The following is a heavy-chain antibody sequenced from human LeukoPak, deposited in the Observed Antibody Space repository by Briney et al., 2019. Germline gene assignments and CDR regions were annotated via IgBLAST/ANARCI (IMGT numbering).Heavy chain of an antibody. CDR2: ISGSGNKT. V-gene: IGHV3-23*01. J-gene: IGHJ4*02. CDR3: AKLKRVGVAPFDD. CDR1: AFTFSHFA. Sequence: PGGSLRLSCAASAFTFSHFAMSWVRQAQGKGLHWVSTISGSGNKTYDADSVEGRFTISRDNSKNTLYLQMTGLRAEDTAVYYCAKLKRVGVAPFDDWGQGILVTVSS. D-gene: IGHD3-10*01.